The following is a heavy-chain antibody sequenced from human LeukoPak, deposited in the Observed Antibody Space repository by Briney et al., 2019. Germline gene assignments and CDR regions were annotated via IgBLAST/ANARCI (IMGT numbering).Heavy chain of an antibody. V-gene: IGHV4-34*01. CDR1: GGSFSGYY. J-gene: IGHJ6*02. Sequence: SETLSLTCAVYGGSFSGYYWSWIRQPPGKGLEWIGEINHSGSTNYNPSLKSRVTISVDTSKNQFSLKLSSVTAADTAMYYCARGYSSSWSYYYYGMDVWGQGTTVTVSS. CDR2: INHSGST. CDR3: ARGYSSSWSYYYYGMDV. D-gene: IGHD6-13*01.